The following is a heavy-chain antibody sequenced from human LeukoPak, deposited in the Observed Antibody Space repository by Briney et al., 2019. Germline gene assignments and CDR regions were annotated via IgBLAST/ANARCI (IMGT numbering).Heavy chain of an antibody. Sequence: GGSLRLSCAASGFTFSSYSMNWVRQAPGKGLEWVSSISSSSSYIYYADSVKGRFTISRDNAKNSLYLQMNSLRAEDTAVYYCARVGYDILTGYFDYWGQGTPVTVSS. CDR1: GFTFSSYS. J-gene: IGHJ4*02. CDR3: ARVGYDILTGYFDY. CDR2: ISSSSSYI. D-gene: IGHD3-9*01. V-gene: IGHV3-21*01.